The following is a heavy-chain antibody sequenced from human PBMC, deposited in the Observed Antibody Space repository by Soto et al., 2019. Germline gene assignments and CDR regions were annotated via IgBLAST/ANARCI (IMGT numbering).Heavy chain of an antibody. D-gene: IGHD6-13*01. J-gene: IGHJ4*02. CDR1: GFTCSSYA. CDR3: AKDIAAAGYYFDY. V-gene: IGHV3-23*01. Sequence: EVQLLESGGGLVQPGGSLRLSCAASGFTCSSYAMSWVRQAPGKGLEWVSAISGSGGSTYYADSVKGRFTISRDNSKNTLYLQMNSLRAEDTAVYYCAKDIAAAGYYFDYWGQGTLVTVSS. CDR2: ISGSGGST.